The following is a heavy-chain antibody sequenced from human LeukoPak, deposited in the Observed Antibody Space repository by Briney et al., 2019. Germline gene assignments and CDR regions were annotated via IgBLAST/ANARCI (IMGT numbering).Heavy chain of an antibody. CDR2: INPNSGGT. V-gene: IGHV1-2*02. J-gene: IGHJ4*02. CDR1: GYTFTGYY. Sequence: ASVKVSCKASGYTFTGYYMHWVRQAPGQGLEWMGWINPNSGGTNYAQKLQGRVTMTTDTSTSTAYMELRSLRSDDTAVYYCARGRAYSNFYDYWGQGTLVTVSS. CDR3: ARGRAYSNFYDY. D-gene: IGHD4-11*01.